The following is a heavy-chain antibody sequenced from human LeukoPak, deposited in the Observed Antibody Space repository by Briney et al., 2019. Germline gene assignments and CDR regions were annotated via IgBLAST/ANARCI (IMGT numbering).Heavy chain of an antibody. CDR2: ISGSGGST. D-gene: IGHD5-18*01. J-gene: IGHJ4*02. CDR3: AKGIQLWYPMD. V-gene: IGHV3-23*01. CDR1: GFTFGSNS. Sequence: GGYLRLSCAASGFTFGSNSMRWVRQAPGKGLEWVSAISGSGGSTYYADSVKGRFTISRDNSKNTLYLQMNSLRAEDTAVYYCAKGIQLWYPMDWGQGTLVTVSS.